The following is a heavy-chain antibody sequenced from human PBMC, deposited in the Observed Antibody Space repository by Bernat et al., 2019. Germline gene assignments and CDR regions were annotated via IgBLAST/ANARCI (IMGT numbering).Heavy chain of an antibody. CDR2: ISWNSGSI. J-gene: IGHJ6*03. CDR1: GFTFDDYA. Sequence: EVQLVESGGGLVQPGRSLRLSCAASGFTFDDYAMHWVRQAPGKGLEWVSGISWNSGSIGYADSVKGRFTISRDNAKNSLYLQMNSLRAEDTAVYYCARDSVAATVYYYMDVWGKGTTVTVSS. D-gene: IGHD6-19*01. CDR3: ARDSVAATVYYYMDV. V-gene: IGHV3-9*01.